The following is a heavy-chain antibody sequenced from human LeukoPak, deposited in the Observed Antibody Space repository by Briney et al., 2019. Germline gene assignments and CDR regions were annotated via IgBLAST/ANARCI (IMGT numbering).Heavy chain of an antibody. CDR3: ARVSPYCGGDCYPFDY. Sequence: PSETLSLTCAVYGGSFSGYYWSWIRQPPGKGLEWIGYIYYSGSTNYNPSLKSRVTISVDTSKNQFSLKLSSVTAADTAVYYCARVSPYCGGDCYPFDYWGQGTLVTVSS. CDR1: GGSFSGYY. CDR2: IYYSGST. D-gene: IGHD2-21*02. J-gene: IGHJ4*02. V-gene: IGHV4-59*01.